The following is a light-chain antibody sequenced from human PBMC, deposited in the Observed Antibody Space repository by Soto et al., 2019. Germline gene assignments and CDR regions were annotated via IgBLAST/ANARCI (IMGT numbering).Light chain of an antibody. CDR3: AAWDDRMNGVV. Sequence: QAVVTQPPSASGTPGQRVTISCSGSSSNIGTNTVNWYQQHPGTAPKLLIYSNDQRPSGVPDRFSGSKSGTSASVAIIGLQSEDEADYYCAAWDDRMNGVVFGGGTKLTVL. J-gene: IGLJ2*01. V-gene: IGLV1-44*01. CDR2: SND. CDR1: SSNIGTNT.